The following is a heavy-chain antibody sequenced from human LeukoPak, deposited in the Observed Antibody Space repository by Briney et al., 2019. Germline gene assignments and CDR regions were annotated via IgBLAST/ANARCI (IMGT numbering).Heavy chain of an antibody. J-gene: IGHJ4*02. CDR1: GYTFTSYY. CDR2: INPSGGST. CDR3: ARALPPTVTTSRLDY. Sequence: GASVTVSCKASGYTFTSYYMHWVRQAPGQGLEWMGIINPSGGSTSYAQKFQGRVTMTRDTSISTAYMELSRLRSDDTALYYCARALPPTVTTSRLDYWGQGTLVTVSS. V-gene: IGHV1-46*01. D-gene: IGHD4-17*01.